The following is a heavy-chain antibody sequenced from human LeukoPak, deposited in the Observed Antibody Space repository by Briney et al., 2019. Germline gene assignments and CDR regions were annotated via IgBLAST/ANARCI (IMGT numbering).Heavy chain of an antibody. Sequence: PGGSLRLSCAASGFTFSSYAMNWVRQAPGKGLEWVSYISSSGSTIYYADSVKGRFTISRDNAKNSLYLQMNSLRAEDTAVYYCARVIYGNWFDPWGQGTLVTVSS. D-gene: IGHD4-17*01. V-gene: IGHV3-48*04. CDR1: GFTFSSYA. J-gene: IGHJ5*02. CDR2: ISSSGSTI. CDR3: ARVIYGNWFDP.